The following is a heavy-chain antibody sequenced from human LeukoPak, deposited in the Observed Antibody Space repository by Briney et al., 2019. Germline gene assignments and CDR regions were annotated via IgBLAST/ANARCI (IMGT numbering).Heavy chain of an antibody. Sequence: GASVKVSCKASGYTFTSYGISWVRQAPGQGLEWMGWISAYNGNTNYAQKLQGRVTMTTDTSTSTAYMELRSLRSDDTAVYYCARDRGIAYYYDCSGYYPCYWGQGTLVTVSS. CDR2: ISAYNGNT. CDR3: ARDRGIAYYYDCSGYYPCY. CDR1: GYTFTSYG. J-gene: IGHJ4*02. D-gene: IGHD3-22*01. V-gene: IGHV1-18*01.